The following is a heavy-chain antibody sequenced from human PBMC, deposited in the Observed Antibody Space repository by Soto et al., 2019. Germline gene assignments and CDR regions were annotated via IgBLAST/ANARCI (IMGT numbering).Heavy chain of an antibody. D-gene: IGHD2-21*02. Sequence: SETLSLTCTVSGGSISSSSYYWGWIRQPPGKGLEWIGSIYYSGSTYYNPSLKSRVTISVDTSKNQFSLKLSSVTAADTAVYYCARGDGDYRAFDIWGQGTMVTVSS. CDR2: IYYSGST. J-gene: IGHJ3*02. CDR3: ARGDGDYRAFDI. CDR1: GGSISSSSYY. V-gene: IGHV4-39*01.